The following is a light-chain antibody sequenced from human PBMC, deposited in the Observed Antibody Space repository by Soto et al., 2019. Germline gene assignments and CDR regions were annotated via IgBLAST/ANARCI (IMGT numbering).Light chain of an antibody. V-gene: IGKV3-11*01. CDR2: DAS. CDR1: QSVSSY. Sequence: EVVLTQSPATLSLSPGERATLSCRASQSVSSYLAWYQQKPGQAPRLPIYDASNRATGIPARFSGSGSGTDFTLTISSLEPEDFAVYYCQRRSNWPITFGQGTRLEIK. J-gene: IGKJ5*01. CDR3: QRRSNWPIT.